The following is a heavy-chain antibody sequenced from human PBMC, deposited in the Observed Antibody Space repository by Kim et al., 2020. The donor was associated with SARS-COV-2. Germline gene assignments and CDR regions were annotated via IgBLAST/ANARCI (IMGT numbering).Heavy chain of an antibody. D-gene: IGHD1-26*01. CDR3: AKGTDVWELHTINFDY. Sequence: GGSLRLSCAASGFTFSSYAMSWVRQAPGKGLEWVSAISGSGGSTYYADSVKGRFTISRDNSKNTLYLQMNSLRAEDTAVYYCAKGTDVWELHTINFDYWGQGTLVTVSS. CDR1: GFTFSSYA. V-gene: IGHV3-23*01. CDR2: ISGSGGST. J-gene: IGHJ4*02.